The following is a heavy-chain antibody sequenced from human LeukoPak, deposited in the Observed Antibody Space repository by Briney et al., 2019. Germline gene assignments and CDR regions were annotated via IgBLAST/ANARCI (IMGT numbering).Heavy chain of an antibody. Sequence: SETLSLTCTVSGASISNNTYYWGWFRQPPGKGLEWIGTISYSGSTYYNPSLKSRVTISVDTSKNQFSLKLSSVTAADTAVYYCASRAAGVYYYYYMDVWGKGTTVTVSS. CDR2: ISYSGST. V-gene: IGHV4-39*07. CDR3: ASRAAGVYYYYYMDV. D-gene: IGHD6-13*01. CDR1: GASISNNTYY. J-gene: IGHJ6*03.